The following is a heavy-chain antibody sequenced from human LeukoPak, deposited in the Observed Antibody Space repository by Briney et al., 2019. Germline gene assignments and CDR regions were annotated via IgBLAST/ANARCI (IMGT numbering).Heavy chain of an antibody. CDR1: GFTFSSYE. V-gene: IGHV3-48*03. D-gene: IGHD4-17*01. J-gene: IGHJ2*01. CDR2: ISSSDTTI. CDR3: ARDYGDYWWYFDL. Sequence: GGSLRLSCAASGFTFSSYEMTWVRQAPGKGLEWVSNISSSDTTIHYADSVKGRFTISRDNARNSLYLQMNSLRAEDTAVYYCARDYGDYWWYFDLWGRGTLVTVSS.